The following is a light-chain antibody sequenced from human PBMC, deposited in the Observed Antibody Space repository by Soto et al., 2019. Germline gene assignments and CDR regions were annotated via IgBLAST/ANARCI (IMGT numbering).Light chain of an antibody. V-gene: IGLV1-40*01. J-gene: IGLJ1*01. CDR3: AAWDDSMNGLR. CDR2: VKY. Sequence: QSVLTQPPSVSGGRGQTVTISCTGSNSNIGAGFDVHWYYQAPGTAPKLLVSVKYNRPSGVPGRLSASKSGTSASLAFRRLECEDKADYYCAAWDDSMNGLRFATGPKFTV. CDR1: NSNIGAGFD.